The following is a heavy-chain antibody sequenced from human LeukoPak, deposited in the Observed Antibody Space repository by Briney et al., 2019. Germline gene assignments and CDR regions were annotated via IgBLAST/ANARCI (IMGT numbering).Heavy chain of an antibody. Sequence: GGSLRLSCAASGFTFSSYAMHWVRQAPGKGLEWVAVISYDGSNKYYADSVKGRFTISRDNSKNTLYLQMNSLRAEDTAVYYCARDAAFHGSGSYYFQWGQGTLVTVSS. J-gene: IGHJ4*02. CDR2: ISYDGSNK. CDR1: GFTFSSYA. CDR3: ARDAAFHGSGSYYFQ. V-gene: IGHV3-30-3*01. D-gene: IGHD3-10*01.